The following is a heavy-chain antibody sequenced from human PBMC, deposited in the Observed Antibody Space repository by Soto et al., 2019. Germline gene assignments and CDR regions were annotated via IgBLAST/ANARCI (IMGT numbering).Heavy chain of an antibody. CDR3: ARGGFGDTGVDLELYHTLDV. CDR1: GASIISNNW. D-gene: IGHD3-3*01. CDR2: IHYSGVT. J-gene: IGHJ6*02. Sequence: QVQLQESGPGLVKPSGTLSLTCAVSGASIISNNWWSWVRQSPGRGLEWIGEIHYSGVTNDNPSLNSRLAISQGKSKNQFSLTLRSATAADTAVYYCARGGFGDTGVDLELYHTLDVWGPGTAVTVSS. V-gene: IGHV4-4*02.